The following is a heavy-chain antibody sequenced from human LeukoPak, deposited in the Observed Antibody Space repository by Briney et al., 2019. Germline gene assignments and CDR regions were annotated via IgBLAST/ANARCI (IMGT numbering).Heavy chain of an antibody. CDR1: GGTFSSYT. Sequence: ASVKASCKXSGGTFSSYTISWVRQAPGQGLEWMGRIIPNLGIANYSQKFQGRVTITADKSTSTVYMELSSLRSEDTAVYYCARAYYGSGSYYVDYWGQGTLVTVSS. CDR2: IIPNLGIA. CDR3: ARAYYGSGSYYVDY. V-gene: IGHV1-69*02. J-gene: IGHJ4*02. D-gene: IGHD3-10*01.